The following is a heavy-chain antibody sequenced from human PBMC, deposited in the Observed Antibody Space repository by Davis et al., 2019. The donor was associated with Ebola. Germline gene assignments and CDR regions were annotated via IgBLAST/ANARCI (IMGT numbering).Heavy chain of an antibody. D-gene: IGHD6-6*01. V-gene: IGHV3-7*03. CDR2: IKQDGSEK. J-gene: IGHJ5*02. Sequence: GGSLRLSCVASGFTFSSYWMNWVRQAPGKGLEWVATIKQDGSEKSYVDSVKGRFTISRDNSKNTLYLQMNSLRAEDTAVYYCAKGGGTSSSDFRRTWGQGTLVTVSS. CDR1: GFTFSSYW. CDR3: AKGGGTSSSDFRRT.